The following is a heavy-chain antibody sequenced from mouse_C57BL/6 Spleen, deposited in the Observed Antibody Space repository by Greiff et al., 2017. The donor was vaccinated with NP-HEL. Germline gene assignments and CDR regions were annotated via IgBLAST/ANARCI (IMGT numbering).Heavy chain of an antibody. CDR2: INPYNGGT. Sequence: EVQLQQSGPVLVKPGASVKMSCKASGYTFTDYYMNWVKQSPGKSLEWIGVINPYNGGTSYNQKFKGKATLTVDKSSSTAYMELNSLTSEDSAVYYCAKESIYYGNYGFDYWGQGTTLTVSS. CDR3: AKESIYYGNYGFDY. J-gene: IGHJ2*01. CDR1: GYTFTDYY. D-gene: IGHD2-1*01. V-gene: IGHV1-19*01.